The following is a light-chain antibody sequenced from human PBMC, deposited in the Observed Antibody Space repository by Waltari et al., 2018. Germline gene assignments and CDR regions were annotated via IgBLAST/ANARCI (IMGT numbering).Light chain of an antibody. CDR3: TSYTSTNTVI. V-gene: IGLV2-14*03. CDR2: DVT. Sequence: QSALTQPASVSGSPGQSITISCTGTSSDIGGSNYVSWYQQHPGKAPKLMIYDVTKWPSGVSNRFSGSKSGNTASLTISGLQAEDEADYYCTSYTSTNTVIFGGGTKVTVL. J-gene: IGLJ2*01. CDR1: SSDIGGSNY.